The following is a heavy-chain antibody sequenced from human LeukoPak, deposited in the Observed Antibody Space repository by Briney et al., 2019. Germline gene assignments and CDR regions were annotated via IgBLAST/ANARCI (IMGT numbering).Heavy chain of an antibody. CDR1: GYTFTSYG. CDR3: AREYSSGYVWFDP. J-gene: IGHJ5*02. CDR2: ISAYNGNT. D-gene: IGHD3-22*01. Sequence: ASVKLSCKASGYTFTSYGISWVRQAPGQGLEWMGWISAYNGNTNYSQKLQGRVTMTTDTSTSTAYMELRSLRSDDTAVYYCAREYSSGYVWFDPWGQGTLVTVSS. V-gene: IGHV1-18*01.